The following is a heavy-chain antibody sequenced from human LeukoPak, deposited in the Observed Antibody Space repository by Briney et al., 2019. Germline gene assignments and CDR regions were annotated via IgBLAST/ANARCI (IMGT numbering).Heavy chain of an antibody. D-gene: IGHD5-18*01. CDR3: ARHTAAFDY. J-gene: IGHJ4*02. Sequence: GGSLRLSCAASGFTFSSYSMNWVRQAPGKGLGWVSSISSGSSYIYYADSVKGRFTISRGNAKNSLYLQMNSLRAEDTAVYYCARHTAAFDYWGQGTLVTVSS. CDR2: ISSGSSYI. V-gene: IGHV3-21*01. CDR1: GFTFSSYS.